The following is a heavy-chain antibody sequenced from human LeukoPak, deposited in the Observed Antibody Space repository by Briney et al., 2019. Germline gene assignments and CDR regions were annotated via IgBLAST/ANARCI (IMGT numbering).Heavy chain of an antibody. CDR1: GGSLSGYS. V-gene: IGHV4-34*01. Sequence: SETLSLTCAVYGGSLSGYSWTWIRQPPGKGLEWIGEIDRSGSTNNASLTGRVIISADTSQNQFSLKLTSVTVADTAVYYCARVYVTVVRGRWFDPWGQGTLVTVSS. J-gene: IGHJ5*02. CDR2: IDRSGST. CDR3: ARVYVTVVRGRWFDP. D-gene: IGHD3-10*01.